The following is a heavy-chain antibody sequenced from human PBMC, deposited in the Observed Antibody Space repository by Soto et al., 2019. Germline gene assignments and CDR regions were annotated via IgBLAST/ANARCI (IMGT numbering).Heavy chain of an antibody. D-gene: IGHD1-26*01. V-gene: IGHV3-23*01. CDR2: ISASGGTT. Sequence: GGSLRLSCAASGFTFSSSALRWVRQAPGKGLEWVSGISASGGTTYYADSVRGRFTISRDNSKSTLYLQMNSLRAEDTAVYYCANSDSRSSGLWPGSSHYWGQGTLVTVSS. CDR1: GFTFSSSA. CDR3: ANSDSRSSGLWPGSSHY. J-gene: IGHJ4*02.